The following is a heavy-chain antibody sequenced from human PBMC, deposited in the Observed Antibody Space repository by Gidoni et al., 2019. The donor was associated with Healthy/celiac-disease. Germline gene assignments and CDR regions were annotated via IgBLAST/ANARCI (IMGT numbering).Heavy chain of an antibody. Sequence: QVQLVEYGGGVVQPGRSLRLSCSASGFTFISYGMHWVRQAPGKGLEWVAVISYDGSNKYYADSVKGRFTISRDNSKNTLYLQMNSLRAEDTAGYYCARERGATITWFDCDYWGQGTLVTVSS. D-gene: IGHD5-12*01. CDR3: ARERGATITWFDCDY. CDR1: GFTFISYG. V-gene: IGHV3-30*03. J-gene: IGHJ4*02. CDR2: ISYDGSNK.